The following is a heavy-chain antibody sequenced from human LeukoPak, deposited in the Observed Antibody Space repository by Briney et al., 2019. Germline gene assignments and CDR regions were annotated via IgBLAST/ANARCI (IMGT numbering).Heavy chain of an antibody. Sequence: SGPTLVKPTQTLTLTCTFSGFSLSTSGVGVGWIRQPPGKALEWLALIYWDDDERHSPYLKSRLTITKDTSKNQVVLTMTDMDPVDTATYYCAHRFFKKQWLETYYFDYWGQGALVTVSS. CDR3: AHRFFKKQWLETYYFDY. J-gene: IGHJ4*02. CDR2: IYWDDDE. CDR1: GFSLSTSGVG. V-gene: IGHV2-5*02. D-gene: IGHD5-12*01.